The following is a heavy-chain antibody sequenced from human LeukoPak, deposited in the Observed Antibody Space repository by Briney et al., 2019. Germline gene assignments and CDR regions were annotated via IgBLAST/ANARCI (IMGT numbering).Heavy chain of an antibody. CDR1: GFSFSNTW. D-gene: IGHD2-15*01. Sequence: GGSLRLSCAASGFSFSNTWMHWLRQAPGKGRRWVSHINHDGSTATYADSVKGRFAISRDNAKSTLFLQMNSLRAEDTGVYYCTIDRGYCNGGTCFPSGPADYWGQGTLVTVSS. CDR3: TIDRGYCNGGTCFPSGPADY. V-gene: IGHV3-74*01. J-gene: IGHJ4*02. CDR2: INHDGSTA.